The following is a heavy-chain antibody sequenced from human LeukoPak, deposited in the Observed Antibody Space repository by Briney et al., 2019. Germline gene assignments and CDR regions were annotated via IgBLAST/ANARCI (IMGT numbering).Heavy chain of an antibody. Sequence: SETLSLTCAVYGGSFSGYYWSWIRQPAGKGLEWIGRIYTSGSTNYNPSLKSRVTISVDTSKNQFSLKLSSVTAADTAVYYCARGDYYDSSGYYYSYYYMDVWGKGTTVTVSS. V-gene: IGHV4-59*10. CDR1: GGSFSGYY. J-gene: IGHJ6*03. D-gene: IGHD3-22*01. CDR2: IYTSGST. CDR3: ARGDYYDSSGYYYSYYYMDV.